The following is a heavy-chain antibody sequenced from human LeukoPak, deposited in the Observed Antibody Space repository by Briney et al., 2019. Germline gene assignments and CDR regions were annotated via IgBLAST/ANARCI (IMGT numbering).Heavy chain of an antibody. CDR1: GGSISSDDYY. V-gene: IGHV4-30-2*01. CDR3: ARDSWGFLEPTGYFDY. J-gene: IGHJ4*02. Sequence: PSETLSLTCTVSGGSISSDDYYWSWIRQPPGKGLEWIGYIYHSGSTYYNPSLKSRVTISVDRSKNQFSLKLSSVTAADTAVYYCARDSWGFLEPTGYFDYWGQGTLVTVSS. D-gene: IGHD1-1*01. CDR2: IYHSGST.